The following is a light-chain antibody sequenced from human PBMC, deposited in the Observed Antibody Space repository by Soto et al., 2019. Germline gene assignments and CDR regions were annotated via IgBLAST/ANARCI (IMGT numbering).Light chain of an antibody. CDR1: SSNIGTNT. Sequence: QSVLTQPPSASGTPGQRVTISCSGSSSNIGTNTVIWCQQLPGAAPKLLIYSDNKRPSGVPARFAGSKSGTSASLAISGLQYEDDADYYCAAWDVSLVVFGGGTKLTVL. CDR3: AAWDVSLVV. CDR2: SDN. J-gene: IGLJ2*01. V-gene: IGLV1-44*01.